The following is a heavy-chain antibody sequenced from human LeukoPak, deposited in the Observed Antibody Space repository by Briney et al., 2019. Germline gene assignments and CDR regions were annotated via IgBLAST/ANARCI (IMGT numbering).Heavy chain of an antibody. CDR2: MSYSGGTT. CDR3: AKGQSGSYWEDYYYYMDV. D-gene: IGHD1-26*01. Sequence: GESLRLSCSASGFPFSVSAMSWVRQSPKGLDWVSAMSYSGGTTYYADSVKGRFTISRDNSKNTLYLQMNSLRAEDTAVYYCAKGQSGSYWEDYYYYMDVWGKGTAVTVSS. V-gene: IGHV3-23*01. CDR1: GFPFSVSA. J-gene: IGHJ6*03.